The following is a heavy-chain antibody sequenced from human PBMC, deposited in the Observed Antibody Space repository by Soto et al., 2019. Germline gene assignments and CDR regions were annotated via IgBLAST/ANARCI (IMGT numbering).Heavy chain of an antibody. CDR1: GGSISSSSYY. CDR3: ARHLRGIARSSSPLGRYYYYYYMDV. V-gene: IGHV4-39*01. D-gene: IGHD6-6*01. J-gene: IGHJ6*03. Sequence: SETLSLTCTVSGGSISSSSYYWGWIRQPPGKGLEWIGSIYYSGSTYYNPSLKSRVTISVDTSKNQFSLKLSSVTAADTAVYYCARHLRGIARSSSPLGRYYYYYYMDVWGKGTTVTVSS. CDR2: IYYSGST.